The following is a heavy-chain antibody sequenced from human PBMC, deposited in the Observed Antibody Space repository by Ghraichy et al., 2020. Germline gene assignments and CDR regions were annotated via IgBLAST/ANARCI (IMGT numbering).Heavy chain of an antibody. V-gene: IGHV4-61*01. D-gene: IGHD1-1*01. Sequence: SETLSLTCTVSGGSVSSGSYYWSWIRQPPGKGLEWIGYIYYSGSTNYNPSLKSRVTISVDTSKNQFSLKLSSVTAADTAEYYCARWKRPERCFDLRGRGTLVTVSS. CDR2: IYYSGST. CDR1: GGSVSSGSYY. J-gene: IGHJ2*01. CDR3: ARWKRPERCFDL.